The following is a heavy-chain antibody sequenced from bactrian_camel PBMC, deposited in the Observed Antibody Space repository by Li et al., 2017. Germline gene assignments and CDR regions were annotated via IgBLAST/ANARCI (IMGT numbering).Heavy chain of an antibody. CDR3: AMASGGWFGFWDY. J-gene: IGHJ4*01. Sequence: HVQLVESGGGMVQSGGSLRLSCVGSGFSFSSYVMSWVRQAPGKGPEWVASIVSDGVKTYYADSVKGRFTISRDDAKNTVFLQTYSLKSEDTALYYCAMASGGWFGFWDYWGQGTQVTVS. D-gene: IGHD3*01. CDR1: GFSFSSYV. V-gene: IGHV3-2*01. CDR2: IVSDGVKT.